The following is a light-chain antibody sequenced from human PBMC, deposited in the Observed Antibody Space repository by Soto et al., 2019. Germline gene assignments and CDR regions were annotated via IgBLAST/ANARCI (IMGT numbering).Light chain of an antibody. Sequence: QSVLTQSSSASASLGSSVKLTCTLNSGHSSYIIAWHQQQPGKAPRYLMKLEGSGTYNKGNGVPDRFSGSSSGADRYLTISNLQSEDEADYYCQSYDSNTVIFGGGTKLTVL. CDR2: LEGSGTY. CDR3: QSYDSNTVI. CDR1: SGHSSYI. J-gene: IGLJ2*01. V-gene: IGLV4-60*03.